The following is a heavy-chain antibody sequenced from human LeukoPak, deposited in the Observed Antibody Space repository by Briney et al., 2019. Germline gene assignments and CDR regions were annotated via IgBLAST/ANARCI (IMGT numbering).Heavy chain of an antibody. V-gene: IGHV3-23*01. CDR2: ITGSGTITT. CDR3: AREKITMVRGASPGCYGMDV. D-gene: IGHD3-10*01. Sequence: GGSLRLSCAASGFTFPNYAMSWVRQAPGKGLEWVSGITGSGTITTYYADSVKGRFTISRDNSKNTLYLQMNSLRAEDTAVYYCAREKITMVRGASPGCYGMDVWGQGTTVTVSS. J-gene: IGHJ6*02. CDR1: GFTFPNYA.